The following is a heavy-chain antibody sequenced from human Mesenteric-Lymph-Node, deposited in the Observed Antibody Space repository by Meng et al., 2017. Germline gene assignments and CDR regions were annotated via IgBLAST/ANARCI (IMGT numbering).Heavy chain of an antibody. CDR3: ARGGDGFDD. CDR1: GFTVSNNY. D-gene: IGHD2-21*02. Sequence: EVQLLESGGVLVQPWGSLRRACAASGFTVSNNYVSWVRQAPGKGLEWVSIIFGGGNTYYAESVKGRFTNSRDNSKNTLDLQMNSLRGDDTAVYYCARGGDGFDDWGQGTLVTVSS. CDR2: IFGGGNT. V-gene: IGHV3-66*02. J-gene: IGHJ4*02.